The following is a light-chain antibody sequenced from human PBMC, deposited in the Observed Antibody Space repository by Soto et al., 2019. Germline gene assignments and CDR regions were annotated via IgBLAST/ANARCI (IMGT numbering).Light chain of an antibody. CDR2: GAS. CDR1: ESVSRN. Sequence: EIEMTQSPGTLSVSPGEGATLSCRASESVSRNLAWYQQRPGQAPRLLIYGASTRATGIPARFSGSGSGTEFTLTISSLQSEDFAVFFCQQYNSWPRTFGQGTKVDIK. V-gene: IGKV3-15*01. J-gene: IGKJ1*01. CDR3: QQYNSWPRT.